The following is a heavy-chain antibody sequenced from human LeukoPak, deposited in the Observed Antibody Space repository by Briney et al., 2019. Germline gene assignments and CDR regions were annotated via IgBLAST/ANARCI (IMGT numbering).Heavy chain of an antibody. CDR3: AKDMGYCSSATCYGLDY. CDR2: VSGGGGTT. J-gene: IGHJ4*02. CDR1: GFTFSSYA. Sequence: GGSLRLSCEASGFTFSSYAMSWVRQAPGKGRGWVSTVSGGGGTTYYADSVKGRFTISRDNSKNTLFLQMNSLRAEDTAIYYCAKDMGYCSSATCYGLDYWGQGTLVTVSS. V-gene: IGHV3-23*01. D-gene: IGHD2-2*01.